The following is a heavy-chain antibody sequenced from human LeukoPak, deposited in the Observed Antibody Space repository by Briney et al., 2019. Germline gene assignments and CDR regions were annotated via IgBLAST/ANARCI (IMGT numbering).Heavy chain of an antibody. CDR2: IIPIFGTA. Sequence: SVKVSCKASGGTFSSYAISWVRQAPGQGLEWMGGIIPIFGTANYAQKSQGRVTITADESTSTAYKELSSLRSEDTAVYYCARVSYYYDSSGYPPFDYWGQGTLVTVSS. D-gene: IGHD3-22*01. CDR1: GGTFSSYA. J-gene: IGHJ4*02. CDR3: ARVSYYYDSSGYPPFDY. V-gene: IGHV1-69*13.